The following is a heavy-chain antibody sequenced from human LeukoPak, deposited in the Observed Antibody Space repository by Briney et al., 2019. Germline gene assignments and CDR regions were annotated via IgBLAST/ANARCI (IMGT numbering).Heavy chain of an antibody. J-gene: IGHJ3*02. V-gene: IGHV1-46*01. CDR2: INPSGGST. Sequence: GASVKVSCKASGYTFTSYYMHWVRQAPGQGLEWMGIINPSGGSTSYAQKFQGRVTVTRDTSTSTVYMELSSLRSEDTAMYYCARVRSRVRGAFDIWGQGTMVTVSS. D-gene: IGHD3-10*01. CDR3: ARVRSRVRGAFDI. CDR1: GYTFTSYY.